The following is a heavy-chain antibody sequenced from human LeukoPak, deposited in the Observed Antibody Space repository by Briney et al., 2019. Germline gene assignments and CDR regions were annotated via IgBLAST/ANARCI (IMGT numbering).Heavy chain of an antibody. CDR2: INHSGST. V-gene: IGHV4-34*01. J-gene: IGHJ6*02. D-gene: IGHD3-22*01. CDR1: GGSFSGYY. CDR3: ARGTPLDTYYGMDV. Sequence: SSETLSLTCAVYGGSFSGYYWSWIRQPPGKGLEWIGEINHSGSTNYNPSLKSRVTISVDTPKNQFSLKLRSVTAADTAVYYCARGTPLDTYYGMDVWGQGTTVTVSS.